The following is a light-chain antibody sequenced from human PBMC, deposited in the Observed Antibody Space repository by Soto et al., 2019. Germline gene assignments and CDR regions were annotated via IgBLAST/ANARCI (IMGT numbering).Light chain of an antibody. CDR2: AVS. J-gene: IGLJ1*01. CDR1: SRDIGSYNH. CDR3: ISYTDRQSYL. V-gene: IGLV2-14*03. Sequence: QSVLTQPASVSGSPGQSITISCSGTSRDIGSYNHVAWYQQFPGKSPKLMIYAVSDRPSGVSDRFSGSKSGITASLIISGLQTEDEADYYCISYTDRQSYLFGTGTKVTVL.